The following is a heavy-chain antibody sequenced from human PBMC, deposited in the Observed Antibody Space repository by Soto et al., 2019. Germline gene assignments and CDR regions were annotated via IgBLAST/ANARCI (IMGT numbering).Heavy chain of an antibody. Sequence: PSEPLSLTFTVSGGSIRSSYWSWIRQPPGKGLEWIGYIYYSGSTNYNPSLKSRVTISVDTSKNQYSLKLSSVTAADTAVYYCARGAGRYSYGKTYYYYYGMDVWGQGTTVTVSS. CDR3: ARGAGRYSYGKTYYYYYGMDV. J-gene: IGHJ6*02. CDR1: GGSIRSSY. CDR2: IYYSGST. D-gene: IGHD5-18*01. V-gene: IGHV4-59*01.